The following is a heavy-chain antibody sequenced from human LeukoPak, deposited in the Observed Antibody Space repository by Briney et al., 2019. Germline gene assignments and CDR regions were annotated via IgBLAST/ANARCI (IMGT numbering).Heavy chain of an antibody. V-gene: IGHV4-59*01. D-gene: IGHD1-1*01. CDR3: ARARDNWNDGRTRYMDV. J-gene: IGHJ6*03. CDR1: GGSISSYY. CDR2: IYYSGST. Sequence: SETLSLTCTVTGGSISSYYWSWIRQPPGKGLEWIGYIYYSGSTNYNPSLKSRVTISVDTSKNQFSLKLSSVTAADTAVYYCARARDNWNDGRTRYMDVWGKGTTVTISS.